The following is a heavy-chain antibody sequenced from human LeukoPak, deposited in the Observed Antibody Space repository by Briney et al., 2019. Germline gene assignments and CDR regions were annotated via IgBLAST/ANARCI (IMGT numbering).Heavy chain of an antibody. CDR1: GYTFTNFD. CDR2: MNPNTGNA. J-gene: IGHJ3*02. V-gene: IGHV1-8*02. Sequence: GASVKVSCKASGYTFTNFDINWVRQATGQGLEWMGWMNPNTGNAGYAQKFQDRVTITWGASISTAYMDLSSLRSEDAAIYYCARDLYYASSGGALHIWGQGTLFTVSS. D-gene: IGHD3-22*01. CDR3: ARDLYYASSGGALHI.